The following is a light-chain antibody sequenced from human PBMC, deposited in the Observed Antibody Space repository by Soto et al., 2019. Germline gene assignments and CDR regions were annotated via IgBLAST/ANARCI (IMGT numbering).Light chain of an antibody. V-gene: IGKV1-5*03. CDR2: KAS. CDR1: QSITGW. J-gene: IGKJ4*01. CDR3: QHFGSSLT. Sequence: DIQMTQSPPTLSASVGDRVTISCRASQSITGWLAWFQQKPGKAPKLLISKASKLESGVPSRFSGSGSGTDFTLTINRLEPEDFAVYYCQHFGSSLTFGGGTKVDIK.